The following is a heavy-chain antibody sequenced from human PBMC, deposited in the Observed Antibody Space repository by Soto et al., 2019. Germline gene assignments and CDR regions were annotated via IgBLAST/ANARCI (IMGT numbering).Heavy chain of an antibody. CDR3: ARDQEYSTSGLYWFDL. V-gene: IGHV1-18*04. D-gene: IGHD6-6*01. CDR2: ISAYNGDT. CDR1: GYTFTSYG. J-gene: IGHJ5*02. Sequence: VQLVQSGAEVTKPGASVKVSCKASGYTFTSYGITWVRRAPGQDLEWMGWISAYNGDTNYAQRLQGRVTMTTDTSTSTVYMELKSLTSDDTAVYYCARDQEYSTSGLYWFDLWGQGTLVTVSS.